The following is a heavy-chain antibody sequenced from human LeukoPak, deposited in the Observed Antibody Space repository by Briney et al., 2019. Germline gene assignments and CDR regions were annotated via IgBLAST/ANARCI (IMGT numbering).Heavy chain of an antibody. V-gene: IGHV4-59*08. CDR1: GGSISSYY. Sequence: PSETLSLTCTVSGGSISSYYWSWIRQPPGKGLEWIGYIHYSGSTNYKASLKSRVTISVDTSKNQFSLKLSSVTAADTAVYYCARHYGPLLGSWSFLPSWFDPWGQGTLVTVSS. CDR2: IHYSGST. J-gene: IGHJ5*02. CDR3: ARHYGPLLGSWSFLPSWFDP. D-gene: IGHD6-13*01.